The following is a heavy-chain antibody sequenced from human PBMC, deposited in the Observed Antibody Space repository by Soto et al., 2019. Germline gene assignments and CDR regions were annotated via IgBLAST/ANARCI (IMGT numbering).Heavy chain of an antibody. Sequence: GFLRLSFAAAGFTFSSYEMNWVRQAPGKGLEWVSYISSSGSTIYYADSVKGRFTISRDNAKNSLYLQMNSLRAEDTAVYYCQLLGYCSGGSCSATRHFDYWGQGTLVTVSS. CDR2: ISSSGSTI. CDR3: QLLGYCSGGSCSATRHFDY. CDR1: GFTFSSYE. D-gene: IGHD2-15*01. V-gene: IGHV3-48*03. J-gene: IGHJ4*02.